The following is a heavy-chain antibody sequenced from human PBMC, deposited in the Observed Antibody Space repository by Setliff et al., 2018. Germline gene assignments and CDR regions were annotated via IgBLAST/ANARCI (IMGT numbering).Heavy chain of an antibody. CDR1: GFTFSNAW. CDR2: IKSKTNGETT. D-gene: IGHD3-22*01. J-gene: IGHJ4*02. V-gene: IGHV3-15*01. Sequence: NPGGSLRLSCAASGFTFSNAWMSWVRQAPGKGLEWLGRIKSKTNGETTDYAALVKGRFTILRDDSKNTVYLQMNSLRAEDTAVYYCARGSSGYYYVGYYFDYWGQGTLVTVSS. CDR3: ARGSSGYYYVGYYFDY.